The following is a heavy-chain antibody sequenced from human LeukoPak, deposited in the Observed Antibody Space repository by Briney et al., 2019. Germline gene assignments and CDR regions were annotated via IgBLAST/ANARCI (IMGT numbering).Heavy chain of an antibody. V-gene: IGHV3-53*01. Sequence: GGSLRLSCAASGFTVSSNYMSWVRQAPGKGLEWVSVIYSGDNTYYADSVKGRFTISRDNSKNTLYLQMNSLGAEDTAIYYCARHYQLLNWGQGTLVTVSS. J-gene: IGHJ4*02. CDR3: ARHYQLLN. CDR1: GFTVSSNY. D-gene: IGHD2-2*01. CDR2: IYSGDNT.